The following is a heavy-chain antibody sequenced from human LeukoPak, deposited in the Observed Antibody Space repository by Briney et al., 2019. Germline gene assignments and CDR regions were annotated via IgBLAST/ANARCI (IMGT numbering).Heavy chain of an antibody. V-gene: IGHV3-30*02. Sequence: GGSLRLSCAASGFTFSSYGMHWVRQAPGKGLDWVAFIRYDGRNKYYADSVKGRFTISRDNSKNTLYLQLNSLRAEDTAVYYCAKRGLAASLFRWGQGTLVTVSS. CDR1: GFTFSSYG. D-gene: IGHD6-25*01. CDR3: AKRGLAASLFR. CDR2: IRYDGRNK. J-gene: IGHJ4*02.